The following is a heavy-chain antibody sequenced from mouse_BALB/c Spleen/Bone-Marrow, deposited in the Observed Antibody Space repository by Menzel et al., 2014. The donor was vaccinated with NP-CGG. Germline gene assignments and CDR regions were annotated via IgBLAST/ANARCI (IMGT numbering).Heavy chain of an antibody. CDR1: GFNIRDTY. V-gene: IGHV14-3*02. J-gene: IGHJ3*01. D-gene: IGHD3-2*01. CDR3: ARGVRQLGLPF. Sequence: VQLQQSGAELVKPGASVKLSCTSSGFNIRDTYIHWVKQRPEQGLEWIGKIDPAKDNTEYDPKFQGKATITADTPSNTAYLQLSSLTSEDTAAYYCARGVRQLGLPFWGQGTLVTVST. CDR2: IDPAKDNT.